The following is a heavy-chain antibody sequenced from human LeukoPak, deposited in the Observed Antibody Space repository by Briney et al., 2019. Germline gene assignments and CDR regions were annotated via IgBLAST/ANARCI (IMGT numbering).Heavy chain of an antibody. D-gene: IGHD2-2*02. Sequence: GGSLRLSCAASGFTFDDYAMHWVRQAPGKGLEWVSGISWNSGVIGYADSVTGRFTISRDNARNSLYLQMNSLRAEDTALYYCTKDISPILNAFDIWGQGTMVTVSS. J-gene: IGHJ3*02. CDR2: ISWNSGVI. CDR3: TKDISPILNAFDI. V-gene: IGHV3-9*01. CDR1: GFTFDDYA.